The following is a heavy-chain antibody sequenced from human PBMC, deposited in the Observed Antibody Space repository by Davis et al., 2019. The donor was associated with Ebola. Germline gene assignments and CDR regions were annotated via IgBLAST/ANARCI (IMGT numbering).Heavy chain of an antibody. Sequence: MPGGSLRLSCAVYGGSFSGYYWSWIRQPPGKGLEWIGEINHSGSTNYNPSLKSRVTISVDTSKNQFSLKLSSVTAADTAVFYCARACGYSCFDYWGQGTLVTVSS. V-gene: IGHV4-34*01. J-gene: IGHJ4*02. CDR2: INHSGST. CDR1: GGSFSGYY. CDR3: ARACGYSCFDY. D-gene: IGHD2-21*01.